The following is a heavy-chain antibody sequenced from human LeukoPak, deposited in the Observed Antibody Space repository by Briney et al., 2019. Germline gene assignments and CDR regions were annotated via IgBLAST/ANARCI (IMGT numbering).Heavy chain of an antibody. J-gene: IGHJ6*03. Sequence: GGSLRLSCAASEFTFSSYAMSWARQAPGKGLEWVSAISGSGGSTYYADSVKGRFTISRDNSKNTLYLQMNSLRAEDTAVYYCAKCLGYCSSTSCFMGYYYYYMDVWGKGTTVTVSS. CDR3: AKCLGYCSSTSCFMGYYYYYMDV. CDR1: EFTFSSYA. D-gene: IGHD2-2*01. V-gene: IGHV3-23*01. CDR2: ISGSGGST.